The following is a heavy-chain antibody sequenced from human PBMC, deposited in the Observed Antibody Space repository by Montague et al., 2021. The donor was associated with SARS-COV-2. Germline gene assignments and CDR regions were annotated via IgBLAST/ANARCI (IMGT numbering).Heavy chain of an antibody. CDR2: VLYNKGT. CDR1: GVSVTDHY. Sequence: SETLSLTCTVSGVSVTDHYWSWIRQPPGKGLEWVGDVLYNKGTNFNPSLKSRVAISVDTSKNQFSLRLTSVTAADTAFYHCVRHPHYDGLNGPPDFWDQGALVTVSS. CDR3: VRHPHYDGLNGPPDF. D-gene: IGHD3-9*01. V-gene: IGHV4-59*08. J-gene: IGHJ4*02.